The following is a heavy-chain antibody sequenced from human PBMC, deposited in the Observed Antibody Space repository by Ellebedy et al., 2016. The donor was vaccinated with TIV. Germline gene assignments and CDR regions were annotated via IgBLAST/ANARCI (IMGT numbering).Heavy chain of an antibody. CDR3: ARLIWFGELVIDY. J-gene: IGHJ4*02. CDR2: IIPIFGTA. D-gene: IGHD3-10*01. CDR1: GGTFSSYA. V-gene: IGHV1-69*13. Sequence: SVKVSCXASGGTFSSYAISWVRQAPGQGLEWMGGIIPIFGTANYAQKFQGRVTITADESTSTAYMELSSLRSEDTAVYYCARLIWFGELVIDYWGQGTLVTVSS.